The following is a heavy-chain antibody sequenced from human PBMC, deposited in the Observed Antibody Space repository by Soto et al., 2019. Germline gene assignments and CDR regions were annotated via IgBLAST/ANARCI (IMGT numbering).Heavy chain of an antibody. D-gene: IGHD6-19*01. V-gene: IGHV3-23*01. CDR2: ISGSGGST. CDR1: GFTFSSDA. J-gene: IGHJ3*02. CDR3: ARYSSGWGSTNALDI. Sequence: EVQLLESGGGLVQPGGSLRLSCAASGFTFSSDAMSWVRQAPGKGLEWVSAISGSGGSTYYADSVKGRFTISRDNSKNTLYLQVNSLRAEDTSVYYCARYSSGWGSTNALDIWGQWTMVTVSS.